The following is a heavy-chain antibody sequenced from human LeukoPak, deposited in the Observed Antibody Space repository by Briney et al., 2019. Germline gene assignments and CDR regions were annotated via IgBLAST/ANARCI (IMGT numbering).Heavy chain of an antibody. Sequence: GGSLRLSCAASDLTFSDCGMHWVRQAPGKGLEWVAFIRFDGGNEIYGDSVKGRFTISRENAKNSLYLQMNSLRAGDTAVYYCARSRGDYVFDYWGQGTLVTVSS. CDR1: DLTFSDCG. D-gene: IGHD4-17*01. CDR2: IRFDGGNE. CDR3: ARSRGDYVFDY. V-gene: IGHV3-30*02. J-gene: IGHJ4*02.